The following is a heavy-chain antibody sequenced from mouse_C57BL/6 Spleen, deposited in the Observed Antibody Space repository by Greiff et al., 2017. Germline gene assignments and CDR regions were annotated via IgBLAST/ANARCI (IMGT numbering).Heavy chain of an antibody. CDR3: ARHSNYEAMDY. J-gene: IGHJ4*01. Sequence: VQLQQSGPELVKPGASVKISCKASGYTFTDYYMNWVKQSHGQSLEWIGDINPNNGGTSYNQKFKGKATLTVDKSSSTAYMELRSLTSEDSAVDYCARHSNYEAMDYWGQGTSVTVSS. CDR2: INPNNGGT. D-gene: IGHD2-5*01. CDR1: GYTFTDYY. V-gene: IGHV1-26*01.